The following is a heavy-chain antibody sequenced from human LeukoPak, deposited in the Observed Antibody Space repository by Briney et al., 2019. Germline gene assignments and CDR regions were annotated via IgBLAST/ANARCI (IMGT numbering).Heavy chain of an antibody. CDR3: ARGRAYYYDSSGYMTFDY. CDR1: GGSISSSSYY. Sequence: SETLSLTCTVSGGSISSSSYYWSWIRQPPGKGLEWIGEINHSGSTNYNPSLKSRVTISVDTSKNQFSLKLSSVTAADTAVYYCARGRAYYYDSSGYMTFDYWGQGTLVTVSS. CDR2: INHSGST. D-gene: IGHD3-22*01. V-gene: IGHV4-39*07. J-gene: IGHJ4*02.